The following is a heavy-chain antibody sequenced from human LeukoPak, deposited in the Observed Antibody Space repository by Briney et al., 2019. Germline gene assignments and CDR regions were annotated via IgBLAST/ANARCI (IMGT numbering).Heavy chain of an antibody. V-gene: IGHV3-7*01. CDR2: IKQDGSEK. J-gene: IGHJ4*02. CDR1: GFTFSSYW. Sequence: GGSLRLSCAGSGFTFSSYWMSWVRQAPGKGLEWVANIKQDGSEKYYVDSVKGRFTISRDNAKNSLYLQMNSLRAEDTAVYYCARDKGITTYWGQGTLVTVSS. D-gene: IGHD1-20*01. CDR3: ARDKGITTY.